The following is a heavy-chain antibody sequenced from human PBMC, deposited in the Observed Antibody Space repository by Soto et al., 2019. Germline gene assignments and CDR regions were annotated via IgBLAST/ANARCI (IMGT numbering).Heavy chain of an antibody. D-gene: IGHD5-12*01. CDR3: ARVGLPPRWLPSFEY. J-gene: IGHJ4*02. CDR2: INPNSGDR. Sequence: ASVKVSCKASGYTFTDYWLHWVRQAPGQGLEWMGWINPNSGDRSYAQKFQGRVTMTRDTSISTAFMELSRLRSDDTAVYYCARVGLPPRWLPSFEYWGQGPLVTSPQ. CDR1: GYTFTDYW. V-gene: IGHV1-2*02.